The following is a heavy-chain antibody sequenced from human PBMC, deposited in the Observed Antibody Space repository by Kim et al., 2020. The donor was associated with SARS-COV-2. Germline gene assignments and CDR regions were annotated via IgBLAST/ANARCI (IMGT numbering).Heavy chain of an antibody. D-gene: IGHD2-2*01. J-gene: IGHJ6*02. CDR3: ARDDPDIVVVPAALRYYYYYGMDV. Sequence: GGSLRLSCAASGFTFSSYSMNWVRQAPGKGLEWVSYISSSSSTIYYADSVKGRFTISRDNAKNSLYLQMNSLRDEDTAVYYCARDDPDIVVVPAALRYYYYYGMDVWGQGTTVTVSS. V-gene: IGHV3-48*02. CDR2: ISSSSSTI. CDR1: GFTFSSYS.